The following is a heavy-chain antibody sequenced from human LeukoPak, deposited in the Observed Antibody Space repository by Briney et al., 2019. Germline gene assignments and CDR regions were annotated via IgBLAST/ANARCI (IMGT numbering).Heavy chain of an antibody. D-gene: IGHD3-3*01. CDR3: ARGGYDFWSGYSSYYYYGMDV. J-gene: IGHJ6*02. Sequence: PGGSLRLSCAASGFTFSSYWMHWVRQAPGKGLVWVSRINSDGSSTSYADSVKGRFTISRDNAKNTLYLQMNSLRAEDTAVYYCARGGYDFWSGYSSYYYYGMDVWGQGTTVTVSS. V-gene: IGHV3-74*01. CDR1: GFTFSSYW. CDR2: INSDGSST.